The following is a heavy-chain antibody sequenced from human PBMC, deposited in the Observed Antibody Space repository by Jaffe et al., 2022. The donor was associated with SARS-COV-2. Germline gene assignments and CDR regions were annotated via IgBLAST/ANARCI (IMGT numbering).Heavy chain of an antibody. CDR3: ARGVVVAATHSGGNWFDP. Sequence: QVQLQQWGAGLLKPSETLSLTCAVYGGSFSGYYWSWIRQPPGKGLEWIGEINHSGSTNYNPSLKSRVTISVDTSKNQFSLKLSSVTAADTAVYYCARGVVVAATHSGGNWFDPWGQGTLVTVSS. D-gene: IGHD2-15*01. J-gene: IGHJ5*02. V-gene: IGHV4-34*01. CDR1: GGSFSGYY. CDR2: INHSGST.